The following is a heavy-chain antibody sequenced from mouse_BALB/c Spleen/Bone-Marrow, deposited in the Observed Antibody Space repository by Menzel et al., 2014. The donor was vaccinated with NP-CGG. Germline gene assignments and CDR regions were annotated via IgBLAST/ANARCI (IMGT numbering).Heavy chain of an antibody. Sequence: QVQLKESGAELAKPGASVKMSCKASGYTFTSYWMHWVKQRPGQGLEWIGYINPSTGYTEYNQKFKDKATLTADKSSSTAYMQLSSLTSEDSAVYYCARYGNYGDHFDYWGQGTTLTVSS. CDR3: ARYGNYGDHFDY. D-gene: IGHD2-1*01. CDR1: GYTFTSYW. V-gene: IGHV1-7*01. J-gene: IGHJ2*01. CDR2: INPSTGYT.